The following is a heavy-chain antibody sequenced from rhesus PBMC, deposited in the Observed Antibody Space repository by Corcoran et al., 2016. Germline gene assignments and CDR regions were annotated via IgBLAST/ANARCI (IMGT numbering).Heavy chain of an antibody. J-gene: IGHJ4*01. CDR3: ARFLTLTFSHYFDY. V-gene: IGHV4-127*01. Sequence: QVRLQESGPGLVKPSETLSLTCGVSGYSISRDYGWRWIRQSPGKGLEWIGYIGGSSGSINYNPSLKSRVPISKDTSKNQFSLKLTSVTAADTAVYYCARFLTLTFSHYFDYWGQGVLVTVSS. D-gene: IGHD3-40*01. CDR2: IGGSSGSI. CDR1: GYSISRDYG.